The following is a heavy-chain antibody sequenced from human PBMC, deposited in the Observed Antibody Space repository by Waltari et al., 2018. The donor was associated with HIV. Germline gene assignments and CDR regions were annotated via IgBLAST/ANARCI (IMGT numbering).Heavy chain of an antibody. CDR1: GDSVSSNSPA. Sequence: QVQLQQSGPGLVKPSQTLSLTCAISGDSVSSNSPAWNWIRQSPSRGLEWLGRTYYRSKWYNDYAVSVKSRITINPDTSKNQFSLQLNSVTPEDTAVYYCARGKYYDFWSGYYDFDYWGQGTQVTVSS. CDR3: ARGKYYDFWSGYYDFDY. D-gene: IGHD3-3*01. J-gene: IGHJ4*02. CDR2: TYYRSKWYN. V-gene: IGHV6-1*01.